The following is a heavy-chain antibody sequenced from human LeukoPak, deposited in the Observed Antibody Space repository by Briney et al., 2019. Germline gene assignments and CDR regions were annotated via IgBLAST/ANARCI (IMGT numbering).Heavy chain of an antibody. J-gene: IGHJ4*02. CDR2: IRSKAYGGTT. D-gene: IGHD6-13*01. CDR1: GFTFGDYA. CDR3: IAAAEVDY. V-gene: IGHV3-49*04. Sequence: PGRSLRLSCTASGFTFGDYAMSWVRQAPGKGLEWVGFIRSKAYGGTTEYAASVKGIFTISRDDSKSIAYLQMNSLKTEDTAVYYCIAAAEVDYWGQGTLVTVSS.